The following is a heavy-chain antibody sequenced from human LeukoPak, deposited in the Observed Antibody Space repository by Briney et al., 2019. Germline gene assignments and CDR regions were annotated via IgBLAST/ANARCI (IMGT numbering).Heavy chain of an antibody. D-gene: IGHD3-10*01. CDR2: ISGSGSYI. CDR3: VRERFHGSGAPKFDL. V-gene: IGHV3-21*06. CDR1: GFTFSDYS. Sequence: GGSPRLSCAASGFTFSDYSMNWVRQTPRKGLEWVSCISGSGSYIYYADSVKGRFTISRDNAKNSLHLQVNSLRAEDTAVYYCVRERFHGSGAPKFDLWGQGTLVTVSS. J-gene: IGHJ4*02.